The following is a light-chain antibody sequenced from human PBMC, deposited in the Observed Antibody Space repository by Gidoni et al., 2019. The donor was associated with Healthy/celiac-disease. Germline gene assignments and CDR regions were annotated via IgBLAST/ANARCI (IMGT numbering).Light chain of an antibody. CDR3: QQRSNWPPEGLT. V-gene: IGKV3-11*01. J-gene: IGKJ4*01. CDR2: DAS. Sequence: EIVLTQSPATLSLSPGERATLSCRASQSVSSYLAWYQQKPGQAPRLLIYDASNRATGIPARFSGSGSGTDFTRTISSLEPEDFAVYYCQQRSNWPPEGLTFGGGTKVEIK. CDR1: QSVSSY.